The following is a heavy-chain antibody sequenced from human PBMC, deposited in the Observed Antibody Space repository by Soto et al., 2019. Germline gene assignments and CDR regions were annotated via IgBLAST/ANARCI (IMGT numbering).Heavy chain of an antibody. CDR2: IYSGGTT. CDR1: GFSVGSNY. Sequence: EVQLVETGGGLIQPGGSLRLSCAASGFSVGSNYMSWDRQAPGKGLEWVSVIYSGGTTYYADSMKGRFTISRDNSKNTLYLQMNSLRVEDTAMYYCGRVYSGSRRQLAVDYWGQGTLVTVSS. CDR3: GRVYSGSRRQLAVDY. V-gene: IGHV3-53*02. D-gene: IGHD1-26*01. J-gene: IGHJ4*02.